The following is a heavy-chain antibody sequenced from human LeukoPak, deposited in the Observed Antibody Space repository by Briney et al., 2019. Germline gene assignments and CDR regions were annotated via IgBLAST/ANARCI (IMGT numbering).Heavy chain of an antibody. CDR3: ARGNFLRHFDSSPPF. J-gene: IGHJ4*02. Sequence: PGGSLRLSCVASGFTFSSHAVTWVRQAPGKGLEWVSGISYSGSYTYYADSVKGRFTTSRDTSKNTVYLQMSSLRDEDTAVYYCARGNFLRHFDSSPPFWGQGTLVTVSS. CDR1: GFTFSSHA. CDR2: ISYSGSYT. V-gene: IGHV3-23*01. D-gene: IGHD3-9*01.